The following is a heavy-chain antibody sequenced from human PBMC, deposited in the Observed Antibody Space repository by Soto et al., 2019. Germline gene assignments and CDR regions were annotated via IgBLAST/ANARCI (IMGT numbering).Heavy chain of an antibody. V-gene: IGHV1-2*04. J-gene: IGHJ3*02. Sequence: ASVKVSCKASGYTFTGYYMHWVRQAPGQGLEWMGWINPNSGGTNYAQKFQGWVTMTRDTSISTAYMELSRLRSDDTAVYYCARTYYYDSSGPHDAFDIWGQGTMVTVS. CDR3: ARTYYYDSSGPHDAFDI. CDR1: GYTFTGYY. D-gene: IGHD3-22*01. CDR2: INPNSGGT.